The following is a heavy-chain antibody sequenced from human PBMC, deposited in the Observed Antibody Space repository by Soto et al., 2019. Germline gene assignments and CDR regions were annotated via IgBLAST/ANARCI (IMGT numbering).Heavy chain of an antibody. J-gene: IGHJ6*02. D-gene: IGHD4-17*01. CDR2: IYYSGST. CDR3: ARGVGVTTAFGYYYGMDV. Sequence: KPSETLSLTCTVSGGSISSGGYYWSWIRQHPGKGLEWIGYIYYSGSTYYNPSLKSRVTISVDTSKNQFSLKLSSVTAADTAVYYCARGVGVTTAFGYYYGMDVWGQGTTVTVSS. CDR1: GGSISSGGYY. V-gene: IGHV4-31*03.